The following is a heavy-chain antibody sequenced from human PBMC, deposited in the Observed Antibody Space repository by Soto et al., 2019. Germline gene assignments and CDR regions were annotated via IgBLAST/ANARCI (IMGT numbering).Heavy chain of an antibody. J-gene: IGHJ6*02. V-gene: IGHV4-61*01. D-gene: IGHD3-10*01. CDR3: ARGRSDSAGSSFGRRMDV. Sequence: QVQLQESGPGLVKSSETLSLICFVSGEALGSGQSYWNWIRQAPGKGLEWIGHTFVTGATKYSASLKSRVTMSVDTSKSQISLTRTSVTAADSATYFCARGRSDSAGSSFGRRMDVWGQGTTVTVSS. CDR2: TFVTGAT. CDR1: GEALGSGQSY.